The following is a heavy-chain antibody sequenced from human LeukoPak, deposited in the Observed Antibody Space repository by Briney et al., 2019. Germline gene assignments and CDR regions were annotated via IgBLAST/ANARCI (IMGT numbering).Heavy chain of an antibody. CDR1: GGSFSGYY. D-gene: IGHD2-2*01. V-gene: IGHV4-34*01. CDR2: INHSGST. Sequence: SETLSLTCAVYGGSFSGYYWSWIRQPPGKGLEWIGEINHSGSTNYNPSLKSRVTISVDTSKNQFSLKLSSVTAADTAVYYCARRDRYCSSTSCRFDYWGQGTLVTVSS. CDR3: ARRDRYCSSTSCRFDY. J-gene: IGHJ4*02.